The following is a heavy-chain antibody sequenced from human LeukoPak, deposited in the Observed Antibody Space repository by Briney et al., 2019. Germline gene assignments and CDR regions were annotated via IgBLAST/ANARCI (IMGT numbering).Heavy chain of an antibody. CDR3: ARDQGSGINYYYYYMDV. V-gene: IGHV3-11*04. CDR2: ISGTGNTI. D-gene: IGHD3-10*01. CDR1: GFTVSSNY. Sequence: PGGSLRLSCAASGFTVSSNYMSWIRQAPGKGLEWVSYISGTGNTIYYTDSVKGRFTISRDNAKNSLYLQMNSLRAEDTAVYYCARDQGSGINYYYYYMDVWGKGTTVTVSS. J-gene: IGHJ6*03.